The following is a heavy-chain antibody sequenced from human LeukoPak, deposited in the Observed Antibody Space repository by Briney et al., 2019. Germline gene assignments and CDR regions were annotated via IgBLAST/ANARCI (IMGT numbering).Heavy chain of an antibody. CDR1: GGTFSSYA. D-gene: IGHD5-12*01. J-gene: IGHJ4*02. CDR3: ARGTSSDIVATFDY. CDR2: IIPIFGTA. V-gene: IGHV1-69*05. Sequence: SVKVSCKASGGTFSSYAISWVRQAPGQGLEWMGGIIPIFGTANYAQKFQGRVTITTDESTSTAYMELSSLRSEDTAVYYCARGTSSDIVATFDYWGQGTLVTVSS.